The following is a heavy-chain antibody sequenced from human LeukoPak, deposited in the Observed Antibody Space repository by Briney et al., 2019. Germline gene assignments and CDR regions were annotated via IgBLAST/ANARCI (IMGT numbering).Heavy chain of an antibody. V-gene: IGHV3-53*01. J-gene: IGHJ4*02. CDR2: IYSGGST. CDR3: AREPAVAGPGYSDY. D-gene: IGHD6-19*01. CDR1: GFTVSSNY. Sequence: PGGSLRLSCAASGFTVSSNYMSWVRQAPGKGLEWVSVIYSGGSTYYADSVKGRFTISRDNSKNTLYLQMNSLGAEDTAVYYCAREPAVAGPGYSDYWGQGTLVTVSS.